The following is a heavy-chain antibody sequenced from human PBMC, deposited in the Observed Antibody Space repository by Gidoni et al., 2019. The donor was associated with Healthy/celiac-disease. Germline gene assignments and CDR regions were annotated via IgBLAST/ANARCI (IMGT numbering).Heavy chain of an antibody. CDR2: IGSSSSYI. V-gene: IGHV3-21*01. Sequence: EVQLVESGGGLVKPGGSLRLSCAASGFTFSSYRMNWVGQAPGMGLEWVSSIGSSSSYIYYADSVKGRFTISRENAKNSLYLQMNSLRAEDTAVYYCARDGDGGCSSTSCYDYYYYGMDVWGQGTTVTVSS. CDR1: GFTFSSYR. J-gene: IGHJ6*02. D-gene: IGHD2-2*01. CDR3: ARDGDGGCSSTSCYDYYYYGMDV.